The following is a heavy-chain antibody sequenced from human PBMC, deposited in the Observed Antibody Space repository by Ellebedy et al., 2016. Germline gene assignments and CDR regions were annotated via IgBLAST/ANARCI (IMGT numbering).Heavy chain of an antibody. V-gene: IGHV4-39*02. CDR2: IYYSGST. D-gene: IGHD2-2*01. Sequence: SETLSLTCTVSGGSISSGDYYWSWIRQPPGKGLEWIGSIYYSGSTYYNPSLKSRVTISVDTSKNQFSLKLSSVTAADTAVYYCARDGGYQGLNDAFDIWGQGTMVTVSS. J-gene: IGHJ3*02. CDR1: GGSISSGDYY. CDR3: ARDGGYQGLNDAFDI.